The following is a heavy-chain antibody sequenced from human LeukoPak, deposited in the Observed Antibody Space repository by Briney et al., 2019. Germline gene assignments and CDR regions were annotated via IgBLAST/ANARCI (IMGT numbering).Heavy chain of an antibody. V-gene: IGHV3-21*01. D-gene: IGHD4-17*01. Sequence: GGSLRLSCAASGFTFSSYSMNWVRQAPGKGLEWVSSISSSSSYIYYADSVKGRFTISRDNAKNSLYLQMNSLRAEDTAVYYCARDPHHYGDPFDYWGQGTLVTVSS. CDR3: ARDPHHYGDPFDY. CDR1: GFTFSSYS. J-gene: IGHJ4*02. CDR2: ISSSSSYI.